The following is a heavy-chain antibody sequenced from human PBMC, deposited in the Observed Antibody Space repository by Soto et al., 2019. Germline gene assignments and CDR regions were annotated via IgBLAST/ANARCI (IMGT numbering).Heavy chain of an antibody. D-gene: IGHD3-22*01. CDR2: MYPDDSDI. CDR1: GHSFSFYW. CDR3: ATAYVYDFENSNYYRDAFDI. J-gene: IGHJ3*02. Sequence: PGESLKISCKASGHSFSFYWIGWVRQMPGKGLEWMAIMYPDDSDIRYSLSFEAHVTISAYKSTSTAFLQWSSLKASVTAMYYCATAYVYDFENSNYYRDAFDIWGQGTLVTVSS. V-gene: IGHV5-51*01.